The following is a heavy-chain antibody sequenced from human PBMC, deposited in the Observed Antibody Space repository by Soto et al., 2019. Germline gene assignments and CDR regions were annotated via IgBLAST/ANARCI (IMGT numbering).Heavy chain of an antibody. V-gene: IGHV5-10-1*01. J-gene: IGHJ5*02. D-gene: IGHD6-13*01. CDR2: IDPSDSYT. CDR3: ATSFPAIADAGTGFDWLDP. Sequence: GESLKISCKGSGYSFTSYWISWVRQMPGKGLEWMGRIDPSDSYTNYSPSFQGHVTISADKSISTAYLQWSSLKASDTAMYYCATSFPAIADAGTGFDWLDPCGQGTLVTVYS. CDR1: GYSFTSYW.